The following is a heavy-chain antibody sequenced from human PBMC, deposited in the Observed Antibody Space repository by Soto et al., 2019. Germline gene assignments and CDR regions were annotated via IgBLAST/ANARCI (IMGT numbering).Heavy chain of an antibody. V-gene: IGHV3-30*18. CDR1: GFTFSSYG. CDR3: AKDWTWFGEFIEQDYYYGMDV. D-gene: IGHD3-10*01. Sequence: QVQLGESGGGVVQPGRSLRLSCAASGFTFSSYGMHWVRQAPGKGLEWVAVISYDGSNKYYADSVKGRFTISRDNSKNTLYLQMNSLRAEDTAVYYCAKDWTWFGEFIEQDYYYGMDVWGLGTTVTVSS. CDR2: ISYDGSNK. J-gene: IGHJ6*02.